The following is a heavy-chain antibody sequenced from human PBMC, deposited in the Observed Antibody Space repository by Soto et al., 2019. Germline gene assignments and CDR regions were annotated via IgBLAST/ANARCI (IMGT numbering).Heavy chain of an antibody. CDR1: GFTFGDYA. V-gene: IGHV3-49*03. Sequence: GGSLRISCTASGFTFGDYAMSWFRQAPGKGLEWVGFIRSKAYGGTTEYAASVKGRFTISRDDSKSIAYLQMNSLKTEDTAVYYCTRVPFITMVRGVIGWFDPWGQGTLVTVSS. CDR3: TRVPFITMVRGVIGWFDP. J-gene: IGHJ5*02. CDR2: IRSKAYGGTT. D-gene: IGHD3-10*01.